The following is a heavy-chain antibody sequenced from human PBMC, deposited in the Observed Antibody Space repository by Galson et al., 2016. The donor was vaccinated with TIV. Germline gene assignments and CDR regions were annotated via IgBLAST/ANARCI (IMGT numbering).Heavy chain of an antibody. D-gene: IGHD2/OR15-2a*01. V-gene: IGHV1-24*01. CDR2: FDPEQNKK. CDR3: ASVAWFPGLSLDN. CDR1: GDSLSDLS. J-gene: IGHJ4*02. Sequence: SVKVSCKVSGDSLSDLSMHWVRQAPGKGLEWMAGFDPEQNKKIYAQKLEGRVTLTEDTSTDTAFLELSSLSFEDPAVYYCASVAWFPGLSLDNWGQGTLVIVSS.